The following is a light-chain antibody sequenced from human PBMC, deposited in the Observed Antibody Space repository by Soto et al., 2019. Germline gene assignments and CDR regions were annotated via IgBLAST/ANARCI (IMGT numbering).Light chain of an antibody. CDR2: DAS. V-gene: IGKV1-5*01. CDR3: QHYNSYSEA. J-gene: IGKJ1*01. Sequence: DIQMTHSPATLSASVVERVTITCRASQRAERWLAWYQQKPGKAPKLLISDASTLESGVPSRFSGSGSGTEFTLTISSPQPDDFATYYCQHYNSYSEAFGQGTKVHIK. CDR1: QRAERW.